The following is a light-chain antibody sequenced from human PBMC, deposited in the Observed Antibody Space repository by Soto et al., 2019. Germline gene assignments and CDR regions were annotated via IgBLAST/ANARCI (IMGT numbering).Light chain of an antibody. CDR3: QQRSNWPQT. Sequence: EIVMTQSPGTLSLSPGERATLSCRASQSIRSSSLAWYQQKPGQAPRLLIYGGSSRATGIPDRFSGGGSGTDFTLTISSLEPEDFAVYYCQQRSNWPQTFGQGTKVDIK. CDR1: QSIRSSS. J-gene: IGKJ1*01. V-gene: IGKV3D-20*02. CDR2: GGS.